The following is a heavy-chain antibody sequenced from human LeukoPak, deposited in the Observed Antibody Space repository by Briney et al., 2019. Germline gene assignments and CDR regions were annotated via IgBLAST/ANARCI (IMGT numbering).Heavy chain of an antibody. V-gene: IGHV3-30*19. Sequence: GGSLRLSCAASGFTSSNYPMQWVRQAPGKGLEWGALIWYDGTNEYYADSVKGRLTISRDNSKSTLYLQMNSLRAEDTATYYCARSPYYDILAGFYYYFDYWGQGTLVTVSS. D-gene: IGHD3-9*01. CDR2: IWYDGTNE. CDR3: ARSPYYDILAGFYYYFDY. J-gene: IGHJ4*02. CDR1: GFTSSNYP.